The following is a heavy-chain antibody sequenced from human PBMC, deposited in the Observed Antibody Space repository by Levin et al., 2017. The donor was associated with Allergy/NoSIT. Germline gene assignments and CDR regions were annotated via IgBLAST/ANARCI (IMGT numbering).Heavy chain of an antibody. CDR2: IYYSGST. D-gene: IGHD6-19*01. Sequence: SETLSLTCTVSGGSISSYYWSWIRQPPGKGLEWIGYIYYSGSTNYNPSLKSRVTISVDTSKNQFSLKLSSVTAADTAVYYCARVKRRVGSGWSNHNNVTTYYYYYGMDVWGQGTTVTVSS. J-gene: IGHJ6*02. V-gene: IGHV4-59*01. CDR3: ARVKRRVGSGWSNHNNVTTYYYYYGMDV. CDR1: GGSISSYY.